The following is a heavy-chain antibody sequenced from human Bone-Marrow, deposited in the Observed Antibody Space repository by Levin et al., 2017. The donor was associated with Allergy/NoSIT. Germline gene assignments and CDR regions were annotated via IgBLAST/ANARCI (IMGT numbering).Heavy chain of an antibody. CDR3: ARDLTTPFYYYLGV. J-gene: IGHJ6*03. Sequence: SCAASGFTLSDYNMNWVRQAPGKGLEWVSSISSSSSHIHYADSVRGRFTISRDNAKSSLFLQMDSLRDEDSAVYFCARDLTTPFYYYLGVWGKGTAVTVSS. CDR2: ISSSSSHI. CDR1: GFTLSDYN. V-gene: IGHV3-21*01. D-gene: IGHD4-11*01.